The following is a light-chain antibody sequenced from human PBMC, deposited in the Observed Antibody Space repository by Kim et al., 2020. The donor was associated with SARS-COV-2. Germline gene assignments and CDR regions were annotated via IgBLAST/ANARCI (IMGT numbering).Light chain of an antibody. CDR2: GDS. Sequence: SHTQRATLSCRASQTISSYYLMWYQQKPGLSPRLLIYGDSSRATGIPDRFSGSGSGTDFTLTISRLEPEDCAVYYCQHYGGSLFTFGQGTRLEIK. CDR3: QHYGGSLFT. CDR1: QTISSYY. V-gene: IGKV3-20*01. J-gene: IGKJ5*01.